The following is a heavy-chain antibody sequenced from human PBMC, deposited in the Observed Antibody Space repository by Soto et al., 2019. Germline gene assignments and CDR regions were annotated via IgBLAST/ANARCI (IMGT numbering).Heavy chain of an antibody. CDR1: GFTFDDYG. CDR2: INWNGGST. CDR3: ARGGECWNYVFYFDY. D-gene: IGHD1-7*01. J-gene: IGHJ4*02. V-gene: IGHV3-20*01. Sequence: EVQLVESGGGVVRPGGSLRLSCAASGFTFDDYGMRWVRQAPGKGLEWVSGINWNGGSTGYADSVKGRFTISRDNAKNSLYLQMNSLRAEDTALYHCARGGECWNYVFYFDYWGQGTLVTVSS.